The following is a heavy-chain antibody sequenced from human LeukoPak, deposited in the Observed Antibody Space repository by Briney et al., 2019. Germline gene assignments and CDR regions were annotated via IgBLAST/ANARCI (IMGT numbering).Heavy chain of an antibody. D-gene: IGHD2-2*01. V-gene: IGHV4-31*03. J-gene: IGHJ5*02. CDR1: GGSISSGGYY. CDR2: IYYSRST. Sequence: PSETLSLTCTVSGGSISSGGYYWSWIRQRPGKGLEWIGYIYYSRSTYYNPPLKSRITISVDTSKNQFSLKLSSVTAADTAVYYCARSPYCSSTNCYVGWFDPWGQGTLVTVSS. CDR3: ARSPYCSSTNCYVGWFDP.